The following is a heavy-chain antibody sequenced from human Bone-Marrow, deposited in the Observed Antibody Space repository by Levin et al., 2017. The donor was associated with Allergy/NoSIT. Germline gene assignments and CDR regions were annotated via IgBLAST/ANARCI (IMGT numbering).Heavy chain of an antibody. Sequence: GGSLRLSCAASGFTVFSNYMTWVRQAPGKGLEWVSLIYNGGNTYYADSVKGRFTISRDNSKNTLYLQMDSLRAEDTAGYYCARELVRGSHYGMDVWGQGTTVTVSS. V-gene: IGHV3-66*01. D-gene: IGHD3-16*01. CDR2: IYNGGNT. CDR1: GFTVFSNY. J-gene: IGHJ6*02. CDR3: ARELVRGSHYGMDV.